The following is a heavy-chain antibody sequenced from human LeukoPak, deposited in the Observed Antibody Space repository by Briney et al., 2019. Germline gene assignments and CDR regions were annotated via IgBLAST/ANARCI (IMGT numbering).Heavy chain of an antibody. CDR1: GYTFTSYG. CDR3: ARRQLSSSTNAFDI. V-gene: IGHV1-18*01. CDR2: ISAYNGNT. Sequence: ASVKVSCKASGYTFTSYGISWVRQAPGQGLEWMGWISAYNGNTNYAQKLQGRVTMTTDTSTSTAYMELRSLRSDDTAVYYCARRQLSSSTNAFDIWGQGTMVTVSS. D-gene: IGHD2-2*01. J-gene: IGHJ3*02.